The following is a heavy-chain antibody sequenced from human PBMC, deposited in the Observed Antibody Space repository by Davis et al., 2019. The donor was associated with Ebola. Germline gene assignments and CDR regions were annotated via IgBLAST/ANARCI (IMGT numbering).Heavy chain of an antibody. CDR3: ARGNPMVRGVSWFDP. CDR1: GYTFTSYG. D-gene: IGHD3-10*01. Sequence: APVKVSCKASGYTFTSYGISWVRQAPGQGLEWMGWISAYNGNTNYAQKLQGRVTMTTDTSTSTAYMELRSLRSDDTAVYYCARGNPMVRGVSWFDPWGQGTLVTVSS. J-gene: IGHJ5*02. V-gene: IGHV1-18*01. CDR2: ISAYNGNT.